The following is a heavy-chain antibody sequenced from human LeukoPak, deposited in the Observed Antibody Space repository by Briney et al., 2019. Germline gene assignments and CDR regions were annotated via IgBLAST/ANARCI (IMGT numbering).Heavy chain of an antibody. CDR2: IKQDGSTK. CDR1: GFTFANSW. D-gene: IGHD2-8*01. J-gene: IGHJ4*02. Sequence: GGSLRLSCAASGFTFANSWMAWVRQAPGKGLEWVANIKQDGSTKHYADSLKGRFTISRDNPKNSLFLQMNNLRADDTAIYYCTRDTIGSFDYWGQGILVTVAS. CDR3: TRDTIGSFDY. V-gene: IGHV3-7*01.